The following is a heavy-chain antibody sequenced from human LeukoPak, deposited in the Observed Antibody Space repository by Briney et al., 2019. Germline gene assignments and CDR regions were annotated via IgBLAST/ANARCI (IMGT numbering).Heavy chain of an antibody. V-gene: IGHV4-34*01. J-gene: IGHJ3*02. CDR1: GGSFSGYY. CDR2: INHSGST. Sequence: SETLSLTCAVYGGSFSGYYWSWIRQPPGKGLEWIGEINHSGSTNYNPSLKSRVTISVDTSKNQFSLKLNSVTAADTAVYYCARVKTSQSHAFDIWGQGTMVTVSS. CDR3: ARVKTSQSHAFDI.